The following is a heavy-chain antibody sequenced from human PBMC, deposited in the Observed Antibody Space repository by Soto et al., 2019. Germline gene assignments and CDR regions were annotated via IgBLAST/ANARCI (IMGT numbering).Heavy chain of an antibody. CDR1: GGSISSYY. V-gene: IGHV4-59*08. Sequence: SETLSLTCTVSGGSISSYYWSWIRQPPGKGLEWIGYIFYIGSTNYNPSLKSRVTISVDASKNHFSLKLTSVTAADTAVYYCARLPYSSSWYFDYWGQGILVTVSS. D-gene: IGHD6-13*01. J-gene: IGHJ4*02. CDR2: IFYIGST. CDR3: ARLPYSSSWYFDY.